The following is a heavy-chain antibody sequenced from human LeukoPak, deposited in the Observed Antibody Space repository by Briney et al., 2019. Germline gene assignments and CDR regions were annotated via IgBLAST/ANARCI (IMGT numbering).Heavy chain of an antibody. V-gene: IGHV3-7*03. Sequence: PGGSLRLSCAASRFALSSHWMTWVRQVPGRGPEWVANVNRDGSETYYLDSVKGRFTISKDNAKNSLYLQMNSLRAEDTALYHCARNNGMDVWGQGTTVTVSS. J-gene: IGHJ6*02. CDR3: ARNNGMDV. CDR1: RFALSSHW. CDR2: VNRDGSET.